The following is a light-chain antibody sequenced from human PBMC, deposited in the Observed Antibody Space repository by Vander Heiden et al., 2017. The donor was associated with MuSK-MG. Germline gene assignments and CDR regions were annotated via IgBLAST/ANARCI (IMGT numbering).Light chain of an antibody. CDR3: AAWDDSLNGWV. J-gene: IGLJ3*02. CDR1: SSNIGSNT. CDR2: SNN. Sequence: QSVLTQPPSASGTPGQRVTISCSGSSSNIGSNTVNWYQQLPATAPKLLIFSNNQRPSGVPDRFSGSKSGTSASLATSGLQSEDEADDYCAAWDDSLNGWVFGGGTKLTVL. V-gene: IGLV1-44*01.